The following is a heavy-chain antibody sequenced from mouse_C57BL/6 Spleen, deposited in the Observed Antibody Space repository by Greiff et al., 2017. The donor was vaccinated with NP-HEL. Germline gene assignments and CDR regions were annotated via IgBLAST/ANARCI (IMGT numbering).Heavy chain of an antibody. J-gene: IGHJ3*01. CDR3: ARSDGSSSWFAY. V-gene: IGHV1-80*01. D-gene: IGHD1-1*01. CDR2: IYPGDGDT. Sequence: VMLVESGAELVKPGASVKISCKASGYAFSSYWMNWVKQRPGKGLEWIGQIYPGDGDTNYNGKFKGKATLTADKSSSTAYMQLSSLTSEDSAVYFCARSDGSSSWFAYWGQGTLVTVSA. CDR1: GYAFSSYW.